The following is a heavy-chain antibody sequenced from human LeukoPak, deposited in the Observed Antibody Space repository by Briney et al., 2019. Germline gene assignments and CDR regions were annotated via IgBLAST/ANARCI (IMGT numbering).Heavy chain of an antibody. CDR1: GFSFNSYT. J-gene: IGHJ6*02. CDR3: VRDVSRRIGMDV. CDR2: ISPVSSYT. D-gene: IGHD2/OR15-2a*01. Sequence: GGSLRLSCLASGFSFNSYTMNWVREAPGKGLEWVSTISPVSSYTWYAESVKGRFTISRDNPKNSLYLQMDSLRAEDTAVYYCVRDVSRRIGMDVWGQGTTVAVSS. V-gene: IGHV3-21*01.